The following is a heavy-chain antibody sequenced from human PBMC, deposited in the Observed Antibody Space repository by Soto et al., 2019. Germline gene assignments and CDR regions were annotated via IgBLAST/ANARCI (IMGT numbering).Heavy chain of an antibody. J-gene: IGHJ4*02. V-gene: IGHV1-69*06. Sequence: QVQLVQSGAELKKPGSSVNVSCAASGGTFKTYTINWVRQAPGQGLEWIGQISPMYDSANYAQRFQGRVTISADKSTNIAYRELSGLRSEDTALYYCATWRTYRGSYCFDYWGQGTLVSVSS. CDR2: ISPMYDSA. CDR3: ATWRTYRGSYCFDY. D-gene: IGHD1-26*01. CDR1: GGTFKTYT.